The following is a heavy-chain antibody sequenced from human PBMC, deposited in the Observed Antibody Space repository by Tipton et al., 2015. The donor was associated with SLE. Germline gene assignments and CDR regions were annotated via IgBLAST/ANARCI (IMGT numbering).Heavy chain of an antibody. CDR3: AREGRYPYYYYYMDV. D-gene: IGHD2-2*01. J-gene: IGHJ6*03. CDR1: GASISTHY. V-gene: IGHV4-4*07. Sequence: TLSLTCTVSGASISTHYWSWIRQPAGKGLEWIGHIYTTGNTNYNPSLKSRVTISVDTSKNQFSLKLSSVTAADTAVYYCAREGRYPYYYYYMDVWGKGTTVTVSS. CDR2: IYTTGNT.